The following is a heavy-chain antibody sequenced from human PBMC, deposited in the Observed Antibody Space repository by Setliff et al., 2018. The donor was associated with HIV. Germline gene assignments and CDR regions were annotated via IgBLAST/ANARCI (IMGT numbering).Heavy chain of an antibody. D-gene: IGHD3-3*01. J-gene: IGHJ5*02. Sequence: ASVKVSCKASGYTFTGHYMHWVRQAPGQGLEWMGRINGNSGGTKYAEKFQGRVTMTRDPSISTAYMELRSLRSDDTAVYYCARADETTIFGVVYSVGYWFDPWGQGTLVTVSS. V-gene: IGHV1-2*06. CDR1: GYTFTGHY. CDR3: ARADETTIFGVVYSVGYWFDP. CDR2: INGNSGGT.